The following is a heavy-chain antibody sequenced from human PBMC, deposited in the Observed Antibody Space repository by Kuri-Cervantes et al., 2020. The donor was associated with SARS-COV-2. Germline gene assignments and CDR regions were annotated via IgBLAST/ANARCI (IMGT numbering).Heavy chain of an antibody. V-gene: IGHV3-74*01. CDR2: INPDGSYT. Sequence: GESLKISCAASGFTFSGRWIHWVRQAPGKGLVWVSRINPDGSYTNNADSVKGRFTLSRDNAKNMLFLQMNSLRAEDTAVYYCARDRGYCTNGVCYTFDYWGQGTLVTVSS. CDR1: GFTFSGRW. J-gene: IGHJ4*02. D-gene: IGHD2-8*01. CDR3: ARDRGYCTNGVCYTFDY.